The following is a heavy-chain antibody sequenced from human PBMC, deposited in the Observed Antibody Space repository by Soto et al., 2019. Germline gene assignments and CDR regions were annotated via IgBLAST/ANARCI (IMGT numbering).Heavy chain of an antibody. D-gene: IGHD4-17*01. CDR3: CGRGGDSLQDI. CDR2: IRGRAKKYAT. V-gene: IGHV3-73*01. CDR1: GFNFSGSA. Sequence: PGGSLKLSCTGLGFNFSGSALHWVRQPSGKGLEWVGRIRGRAKKYATSYATSVRGRFYLSRDDSKNTAFLQMNSLRDEDTGVYFCCGRGGDSLQDIWGKGTLVTVSS. J-gene: IGHJ4*02.